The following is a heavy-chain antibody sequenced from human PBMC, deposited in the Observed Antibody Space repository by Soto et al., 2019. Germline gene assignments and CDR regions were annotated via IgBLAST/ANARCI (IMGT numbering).Heavy chain of an antibody. V-gene: IGHV3-7*05. J-gene: IGHJ4*02. CDR2: INKDGDEK. Sequence: QPGGSLRLSCAASGFTFSSYWMTWVRQAPGKGLEWVANINKDGDEKFYVDSVKGRFTISRDNAKNSLYLQMNSLRAEDTAVYYCARDRATAYWGQGALVTVSS. D-gene: IGHD1-26*01. CDR3: ARDRATAY. CDR1: GFTFSSYW.